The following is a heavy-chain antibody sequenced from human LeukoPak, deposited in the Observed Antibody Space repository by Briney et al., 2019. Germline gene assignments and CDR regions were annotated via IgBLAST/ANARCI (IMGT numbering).Heavy chain of an antibody. V-gene: IGHV3-7*01. Sequence: GGSLRLSREVSGFRFSTYWMTWVRQAPGKGLEWVANIKEDGSDKYYVDSVKGRFTISRDNAKNSVYLQMNSLRAEDTAVYYCAELGITMIGGVWGKGTTVTISS. CDR3: AELGITMIGGV. CDR2: IKEDGSDK. D-gene: IGHD3-10*02. J-gene: IGHJ6*04. CDR1: GFRFSTYW.